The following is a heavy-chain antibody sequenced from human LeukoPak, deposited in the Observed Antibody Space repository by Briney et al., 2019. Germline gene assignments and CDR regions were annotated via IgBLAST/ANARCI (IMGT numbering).Heavy chain of an antibody. J-gene: IGHJ4*02. D-gene: IGHD6-13*01. V-gene: IGHV3-30*02. CDR3: AKDGAAAGVFDY. CDR2: IRYDGSNK. CDR1: GFTFSSYG. Sequence: GGSLRLSCAASGFTFSSYGMHWVRQAPGKGLEWVAFIRYDGSNKFYADSVRGRFIISRDNSKNTLYLQMNSLRAEDTAVYYCAKDGAAAGVFDYWGQGTLVTVSS.